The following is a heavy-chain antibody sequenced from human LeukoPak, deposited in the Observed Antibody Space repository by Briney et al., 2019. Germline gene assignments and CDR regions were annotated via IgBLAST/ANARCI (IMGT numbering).Heavy chain of an antibody. CDR3: ARVRCTNGVCYPPLDY. CDR1: GYTFTSYA. V-gene: IGHV7-4-1*02. J-gene: IGHJ4*02. Sequence: ASVKVSCKASGYTFTSYAMNWVRQAPGQGLEWMGWINTNTGNPTYAQGFTGRFVFSLDTSVSTAYLQISSLKAEDTAVYYCARVRCTNGVCYPPLDYWGQGTLVTVSS. CDR2: INTNTGNP. D-gene: IGHD2-8*01.